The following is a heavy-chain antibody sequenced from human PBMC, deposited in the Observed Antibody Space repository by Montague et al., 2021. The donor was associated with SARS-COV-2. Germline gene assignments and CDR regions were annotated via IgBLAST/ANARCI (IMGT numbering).Heavy chain of an antibody. CDR3: ARLRRPDGYSYWFGP. CDR2: IYYGGST. Sequence: SETLSLTCTVSGGSISSYYCSWIRQPPGKGLEWIGYIYYGGSTNYSPSFKGRVIMSVDTSNNQFSLRLTSVTAADTAVYYCARLRRPDGYSYWFGPWGQGTLVTVSS. D-gene: IGHD5-24*01. CDR1: GGSISSYY. J-gene: IGHJ5*02. V-gene: IGHV4-59*08.